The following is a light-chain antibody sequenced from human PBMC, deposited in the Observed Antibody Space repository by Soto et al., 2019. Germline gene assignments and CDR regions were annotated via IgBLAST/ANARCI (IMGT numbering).Light chain of an antibody. CDR1: QSVSSN. CDR3: QQDNNWPGT. J-gene: IGKJ1*01. V-gene: IGKV3-15*01. Sequence: EIVMTQSPATLSVSPGERATLSCRASQSVSSNLAWYQQKPGQAPRLLIYGASTRATGIPARFSGSGSGTEFTLTISSLQSEEFAVYYCQQDNNWPGTFGQGTKV. CDR2: GAS.